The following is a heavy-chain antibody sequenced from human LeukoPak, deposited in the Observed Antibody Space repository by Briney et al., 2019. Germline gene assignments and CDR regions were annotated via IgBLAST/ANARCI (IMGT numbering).Heavy chain of an antibody. CDR1: GFTFSNYW. Sequence: TGGSLRLSCTASGFTFSNYWMSWVRQVPGKVPEWVANIKQDGSEKYYVDSVEGRFAVSRDNAQTSLYLQMNSLRVEDTAVYYCARWQPGFDPWGQGTLVTVSS. CDR2: IKQDGSEK. D-gene: IGHD6-13*01. CDR3: ARWQPGFDP. V-gene: IGHV3-7*01. J-gene: IGHJ5*02.